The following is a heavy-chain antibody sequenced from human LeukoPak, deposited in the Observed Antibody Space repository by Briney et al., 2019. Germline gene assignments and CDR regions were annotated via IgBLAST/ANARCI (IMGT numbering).Heavy chain of an antibody. CDR2: IRIDGSNK. J-gene: IGHJ3*02. CDR1: GFTSSSYG. D-gene: IGHD2-2*02. Sequence: GGSLRHSRAPSGFTSSSYGMHWVRQPPGKGLEWVAFIRIDGSNKYYADSPKGRFTNSRDHSKNTLYLQMNHLRAEETAAYYFVKDVASIIDAFDIWGQGRMVTVCS. V-gene: IGHV3-30*02. CDR3: VKDVASIIDAFDI.